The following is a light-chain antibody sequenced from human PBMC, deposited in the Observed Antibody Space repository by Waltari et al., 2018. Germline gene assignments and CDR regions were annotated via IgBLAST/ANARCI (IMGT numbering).Light chain of an antibody. CDR2: VHSDGSH. V-gene: IGLV4-69*01. CDR1: SGYSSNV. J-gene: IGLJ3*02. Sequence: LVLTQSPSASASLGASVKLTCTLSSGYSSNVLAWLQQQPGKGPRYLMKVHSDGSHRKGDDIPDRFSASKSGTECYLTISSLQSEDEADYYCQTGGHGTWVFGGGTKLTVL. CDR3: QTGGHGTWV.